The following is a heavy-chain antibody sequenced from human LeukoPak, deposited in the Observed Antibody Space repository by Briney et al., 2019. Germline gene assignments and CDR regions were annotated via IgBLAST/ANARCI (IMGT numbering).Heavy chain of an antibody. CDR1: GFTFSSYA. Sequence: GGSLRLSCAASGFTFSSYAMSWVRQAPGRGLEWISAISGSGVNTYYAEPVKGRFTISRDNSKNTLYLQMNSLRAEDTAVYYCAKDGYCSGSSCYSTVFGYWGQGTLVTVSS. CDR3: AKDGYCSGSSCYSTVFGY. J-gene: IGHJ4*02. D-gene: IGHD2-15*01. V-gene: IGHV3-23*01. CDR2: ISGSGVNT.